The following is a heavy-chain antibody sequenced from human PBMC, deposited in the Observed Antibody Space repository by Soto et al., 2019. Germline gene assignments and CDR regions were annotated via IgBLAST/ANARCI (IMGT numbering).Heavy chain of an antibody. CDR1: GGTFSSYT. Sequence: QVQLVQSGAEVKKPGSSVTVSCKASGGTFSSYTISWVRQAPGQGLEWMGGIIPIFGTANYAQKFQGGVTITADECTSTAYMELSSLRSEATAVYYCARGNHRWIQLWYFDLWGRGTLVTVSS. CDR3: ARGNHRWIQLWYFDL. V-gene: IGHV1-69*12. J-gene: IGHJ2*01. CDR2: IIPIFGTA. D-gene: IGHD5-18*01.